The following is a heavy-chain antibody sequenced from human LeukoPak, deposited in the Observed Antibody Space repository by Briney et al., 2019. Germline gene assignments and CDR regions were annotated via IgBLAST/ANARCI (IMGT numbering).Heavy chain of an antibody. D-gene: IGHD6-19*01. CDR2: IIPILGIA. J-gene: IGHJ4*02. V-gene: IGHV1-69*04. CDR3: ARDHMRQWLPYYFDY. Sequence: ASVKVSCKASGGTFSSYAISWVRQAPGQGLEWMGRIIPILGIANYAQRFQGRVTITADKSTSTAYMELSGLRSEDTAVYYCARDHMRQWLPYYFDYWGQGTLVTVSS. CDR1: GGTFSSYA.